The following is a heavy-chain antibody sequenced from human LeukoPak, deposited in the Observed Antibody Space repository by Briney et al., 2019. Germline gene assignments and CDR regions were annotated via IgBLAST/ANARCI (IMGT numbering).Heavy chain of an antibody. J-gene: IGHJ6*03. D-gene: IGHD3-16*01. V-gene: IGHV4-4*07. CDR3: ARGLGGASYYMDV. CDR2: VDTSGST. CDR1: SGSISSFY. Sequence: SETLSLTCSVSSGSISSFYWTWVRQSAWKGLEWIGRVDTSGSTHYNPSLKGRATMSLDTSKYQFSLRLTSVTVADTAVYYCARGLGGASYYMDVWDKGTTVTVSS.